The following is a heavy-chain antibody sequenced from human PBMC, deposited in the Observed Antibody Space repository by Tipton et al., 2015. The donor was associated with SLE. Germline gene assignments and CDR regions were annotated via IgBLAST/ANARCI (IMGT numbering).Heavy chain of an antibody. CDR3: ARDNYYYDSSGYYYSDAFDI. CDR2: ISAYNGNT. V-gene: IGHV1-18*01. J-gene: IGHJ3*02. D-gene: IGHD3-22*01. CDR1: GYTFTSYG. Sequence: QSGAEVKKPGASVKVSCKASGYTFTSYGISWVRQAPGQGLEWMGWISAYNGNTNYAQKLQGRVTMTTDTSTSTAYMELRSLRSDDTAVYYCARDNYYYDSSGYYYSDAFDIWGQGTMVTVSS.